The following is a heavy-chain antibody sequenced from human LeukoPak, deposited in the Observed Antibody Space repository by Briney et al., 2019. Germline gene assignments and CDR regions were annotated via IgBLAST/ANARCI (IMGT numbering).Heavy chain of an antibody. D-gene: IGHD3-9*01. CDR2: IYYSGST. Sequence: SETLSVTCTVSGGSISSSSYYWGWIRQPPGKGLEWLGSIYYSGSTYYNPSLKSRVTISVDTSKNQFSLKLSSVTAEDTAVYYCARVMIDDILTGYEVDYWGQGTLVTVSS. CDR1: GGSISSSSYY. J-gene: IGHJ4*02. CDR3: ARVMIDDILTGYEVDY. V-gene: IGHV4-39*07.